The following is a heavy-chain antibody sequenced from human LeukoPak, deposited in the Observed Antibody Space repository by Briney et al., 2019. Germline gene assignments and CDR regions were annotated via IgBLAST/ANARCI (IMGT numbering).Heavy chain of an antibody. CDR2: IYYSGST. Sequence: PSETLSLTCTVSGGSISTGSYYWGWIRQPPGKGLEWIGSIYYSGSTYYNPDLKSRITISLDTSKTQFSLKLSSVTAADTAVYYCARDKTFEVVNYFNYWGQGTLVTVSS. CDR1: GGSISTGSYY. CDR3: ARDKTFEVVNYFNY. D-gene: IGHD3-3*01. J-gene: IGHJ4*02. V-gene: IGHV4-39*07.